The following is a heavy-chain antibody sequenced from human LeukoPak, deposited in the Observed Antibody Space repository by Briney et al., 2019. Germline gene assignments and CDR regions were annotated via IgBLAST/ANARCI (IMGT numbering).Heavy chain of an antibody. D-gene: IGHD2-2*01. J-gene: IGHJ4*02. V-gene: IGHV1-2*02. CDR3: ARAGYCSSTSCYQPPFDY. CDR2: INPNSGGT. Sequence: GASVKVSCKASGYTFTGYYMHWVRQAPGQGLEWMGWINPNSGGTNYAQKLQGRVTMTTDTSTSTAYMELRSLRSDDTAVYYCARAGYCSSTSCYQPPFDYWGQGTLVTVSS. CDR1: GYTFTGYY.